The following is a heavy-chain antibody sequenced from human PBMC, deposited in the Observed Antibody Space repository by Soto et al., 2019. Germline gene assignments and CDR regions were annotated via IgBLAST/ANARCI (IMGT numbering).Heavy chain of an antibody. V-gene: IGHV4-59*08. Sequence: SETLSLTCTVSGGSISSYYWSWIRQPPGKGLEWIGYIYYSGSTNYNPSLKSRVTISVDTSKNQFSLKLSSVTAADTAVYYCARQNPSIAAAAPDLWGQGTLVTVSA. D-gene: IGHD6-13*01. J-gene: IGHJ5*02. CDR2: IYYSGST. CDR1: GGSISSYY. CDR3: ARQNPSIAAAAPDL.